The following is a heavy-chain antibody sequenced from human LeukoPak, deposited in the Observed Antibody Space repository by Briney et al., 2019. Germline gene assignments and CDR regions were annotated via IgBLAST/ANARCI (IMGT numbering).Heavy chain of an antibody. J-gene: IGHJ4*02. Sequence: ASVKVSCKASGGTFSTYGISWVRQAPGQGLEWMGWIRGHNGNTEYAQKFQGRVTMTTDTSTSTAYMELRSLRSDDTAVYYCAMCSGVSCYSDYFDYWGQGTLVTVSS. CDR3: AMCSGVSCYSDYFDY. CDR2: IRGHNGNT. CDR1: GGTFSTYG. D-gene: IGHD2-15*01. V-gene: IGHV1-18*01.